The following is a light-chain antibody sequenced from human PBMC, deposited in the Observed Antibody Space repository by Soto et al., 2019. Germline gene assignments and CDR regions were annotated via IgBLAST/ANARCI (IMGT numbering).Light chain of an antibody. Sequence: LTQPASVSGSPGQSITISCTGTSSDVGGYNYVSWYQQHPGKAPKLVIYDVSNRPSGVSNRFSGSKSGNTASLTISGLQAEDEADYYCNSYTSSSTYVFGTGTKVTV. CDR1: SSDVGGYNY. J-gene: IGLJ1*01. V-gene: IGLV2-14*01. CDR2: DVS. CDR3: NSYTSSSTYV.